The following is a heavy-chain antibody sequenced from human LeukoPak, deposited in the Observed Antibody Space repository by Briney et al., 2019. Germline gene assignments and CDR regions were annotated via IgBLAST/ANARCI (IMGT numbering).Heavy chain of an antibody. CDR2: ISSSSSYI. CDR1: GLTFSRYA. V-gene: IGHV3-21*01. J-gene: IGHJ4*02. Sequence: GGSLRLSCAASGLTFSRYAMSWVRQAPGKGLEWVSSISSSSSYIYYADSVKGRLTISRDNAKNSLYLQMNSLRAEDTAVYYCASGRDPLDYWGQGTLVTVSS. D-gene: IGHD1-26*01. CDR3: ASGRDPLDY.